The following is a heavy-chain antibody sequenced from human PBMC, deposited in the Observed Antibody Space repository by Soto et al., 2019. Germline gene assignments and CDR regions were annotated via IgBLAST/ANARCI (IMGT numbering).Heavy chain of an antibody. CDR2: ISHGGIT. CDR3: ARVLIAAAANWFDP. CDR1: GGSFTSYY. J-gene: IGHJ5*02. D-gene: IGHD6-13*01. V-gene: IGHV4-34*01. Sequence: SETLSLTCAVYGGSFTSYYLSWIRQPPGKGLEWIGDISHGGITNYNPSLKSRVTISVDTSKNQFSLKLSSVTAADTAVYYCARVLIAAAANWFDPWGQGTLVTVSS.